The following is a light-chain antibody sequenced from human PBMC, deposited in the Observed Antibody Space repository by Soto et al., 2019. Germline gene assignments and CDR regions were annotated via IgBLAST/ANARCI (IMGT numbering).Light chain of an antibody. J-gene: IGLJ2*01. V-gene: IGLV2-14*02. Sequence: QSALTQPASVSGSPGQSITISCTGTSSDVGSYNLVSWYQQHPGKAPKLMIYEGSKRPSGVSNRFSGSKSANTASLTIFGLQAEDEADYYCSSYTSSTTLAVFGGGTKLTVL. CDR1: SSDVGSYNL. CDR3: SSYTSSTTLAV. CDR2: EGS.